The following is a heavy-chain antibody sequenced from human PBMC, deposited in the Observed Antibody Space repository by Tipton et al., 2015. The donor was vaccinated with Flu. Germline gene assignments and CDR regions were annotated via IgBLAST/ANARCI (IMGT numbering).Heavy chain of an antibody. CDR2: ISDSGGYT. D-gene: IGHD2-2*01. Sequence: GSLRLSCAASGFTLSNYAMSWVRQAPGKGLEWVSSISDSGGYTYYADSVKGRFTISRDNSKNTLYLQMNSLRAEDTAVYYCAKNEGYCSSITCYRPFDYWGQGILVTVSS. V-gene: IGHV3-23*01. CDR3: AKNEGYCSSITCYRPFDY. J-gene: IGHJ4*02. CDR1: GFTLSNYA.